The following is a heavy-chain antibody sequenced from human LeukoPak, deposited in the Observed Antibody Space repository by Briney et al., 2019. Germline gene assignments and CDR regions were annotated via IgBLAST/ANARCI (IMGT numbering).Heavy chain of an antibody. V-gene: IGHV3-66*01. D-gene: IGHD3-16*01. CDR2: IYRHGGT. J-gene: IGHJ4*02. CDR1: GFTVSTNY. CDR3: ARDVIYDSETYSYGDS. Sequence: GGSLRLSCAASGFTVSTNYVSWVRQAPGKGLEWVSVIYRHGGTAYSDSVQGRFSISRDNSKDTVDLQMHSLRAEDTAVYYCARDVIYDSETYSYGDSWGQGTLVTVSS.